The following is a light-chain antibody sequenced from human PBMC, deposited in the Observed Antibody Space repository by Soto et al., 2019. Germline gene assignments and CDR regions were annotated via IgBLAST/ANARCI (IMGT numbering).Light chain of an antibody. CDR3: CSYAGSYTWV. CDR1: SSDLGGYNF. CDR2: DVS. J-gene: IGLJ3*02. Sequence: QSALTQPRSVSGSPGQSVTISCTGTSSDLGGYNFVSWYQHHPGKAPKLMIYDVSKRPSGVPDRFSDSKSGNTASLTISGLQAEDEADYYCCSYAGSYTWVFGGGTKLTVL. V-gene: IGLV2-11*01.